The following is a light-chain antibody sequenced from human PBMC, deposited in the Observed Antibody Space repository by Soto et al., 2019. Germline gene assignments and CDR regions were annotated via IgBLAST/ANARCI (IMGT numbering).Light chain of an antibody. CDR1: QSACSNC. CDR3: QQYSSSPSFT. J-gene: IGKJ4*01. Sequence: EIVLTQSPGTLSLSPGERATLSCRASQSACSNCLAWYQQKPGQAPRLLISGASSRATGIPDRFIGSGSGTDFTLTISRLEPEDFAVYFCQQYSSSPSFTFGPGNKVEIK. CDR2: GAS. V-gene: IGKV3-20*01.